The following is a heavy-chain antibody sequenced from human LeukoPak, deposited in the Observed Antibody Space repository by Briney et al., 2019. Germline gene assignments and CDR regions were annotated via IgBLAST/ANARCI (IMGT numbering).Heavy chain of an antibody. J-gene: IGHJ6*03. CDR1: GFTFSDYY. D-gene: IGHD5-18*01. CDR3: ARETSRGIQLCCYYYMDV. V-gene: IGHV3-11*04. CDR2: ISSSGSTI. Sequence: GGSLRLSCAASGFTFSDYYMSWIRQAPGKGLEWVSYISSSGSTIYYADSVKGRFTISRDNAKNSLYLQMNSLRAEDTAVYYWARETSRGIQLCCYYYMDVWGKGTTVTVSS.